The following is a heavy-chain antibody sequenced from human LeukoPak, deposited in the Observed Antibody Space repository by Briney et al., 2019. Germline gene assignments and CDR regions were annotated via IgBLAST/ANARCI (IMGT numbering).Heavy chain of an antibody. CDR2: INPNSGGT. Sequence: ASVKVSCKASGYTFSGYYIHWVRQAPGQGLEWMGWINPNSGGTNYAQKFQGRVTMTRDTSISTAYMDLSGLRSDDTAMYYCARPIDSYSPYDGFDIWGQGTMVTVSS. CDR1: GYTFSGYY. CDR3: ARPIDSYSPYDGFDI. V-gene: IGHV1-2*02. J-gene: IGHJ3*02. D-gene: IGHD3-10*01.